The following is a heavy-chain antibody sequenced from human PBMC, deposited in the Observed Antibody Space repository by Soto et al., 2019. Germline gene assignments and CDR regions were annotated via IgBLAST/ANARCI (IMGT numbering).Heavy chain of an antibody. V-gene: IGHV6-1*01. CDR1: GDTVSSNSAA. CDR3: GRSVRGHVVKYFDY. CDR2: THYRSKWYN. D-gene: IGHD3-10*01. J-gene: IGHJ4*02. Sequence: SQTLSLTCAISGDTVSSNSAAWNWIRQSPSRGLEWLGRTHYRSKWYNDYAVSVKSRITINPDTSKNQFSLQLNSVTPEDTAVYYCGRSVRGHVVKYFDYWGQGTLATVSS.